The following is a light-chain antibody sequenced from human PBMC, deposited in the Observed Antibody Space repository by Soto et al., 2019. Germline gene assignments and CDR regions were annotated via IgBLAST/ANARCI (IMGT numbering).Light chain of an antibody. Sequence: IQLTQSPSSLSASVGDRVTVTCRASQGIGTYLVWYQQKRGQAPTVLIYASSTLQTGVPSRFSGTGSGTDFSLTISSLHPEDVATYYCQQVDSYPRTFGQGTKVEIK. CDR2: ASS. CDR3: QQVDSYPRT. V-gene: IGKV1-9*01. J-gene: IGKJ1*01. CDR1: QGIGTY.